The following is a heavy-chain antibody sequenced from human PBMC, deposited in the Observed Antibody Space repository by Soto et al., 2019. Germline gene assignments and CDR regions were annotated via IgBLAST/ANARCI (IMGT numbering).Heavy chain of an antibody. CDR1: GGSFSGYY. CDR2: INHSGST. V-gene: IGHV4-34*01. Sequence: QVQLQQWGAGLLKPSETLSLTCAVYGGSFSGYYWSWIRQPPGKVLEWIGEINHSGSTNYNPSLKRRVTISVDTSKNQVSLTLSSVTAADTAVYYCARGLHYSSSWYRRVYKWFDPWGQGTLVTVSS. J-gene: IGHJ5*02. CDR3: ARGLHYSSSWYRRVYKWFDP. D-gene: IGHD6-13*01.